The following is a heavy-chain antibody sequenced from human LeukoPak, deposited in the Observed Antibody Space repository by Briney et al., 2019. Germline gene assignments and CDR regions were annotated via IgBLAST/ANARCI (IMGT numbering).Heavy chain of an antibody. CDR2: ISSSSSYI. Sequence: GGSLRLPCAASGFTFSSYSMNWVRQAPGKGLEWVSSISSSSSYIYYADSVKGRFTISRDNAKNSLYLQMNSLRAEDTAVYYCAREAAAVNGFDYWGQGTLVTVSS. J-gene: IGHJ4*02. CDR3: AREAAAVNGFDY. V-gene: IGHV3-21*01. D-gene: IGHD6-13*01. CDR1: GFTFSSYS.